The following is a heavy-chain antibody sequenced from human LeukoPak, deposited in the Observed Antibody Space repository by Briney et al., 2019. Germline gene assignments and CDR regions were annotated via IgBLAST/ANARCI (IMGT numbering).Heavy chain of an antibody. CDR2: ISAYNGNT. V-gene: IGHV1-18*01. J-gene: IGHJ5*02. D-gene: IGHD3-3*01. CDR1: GYTFTSYG. CDR3: ARSHITIFGVVSFDP. Sequence: ASVKVSCKASGYTFTSYGISWVRQAPGQGLEWMGWISAYNGNTNYAQKLQGRVTMTTDTSTSTAYMELRSLRSDDTAVYYCARSHITIFGVVSFDPWGQGTLVTVSS.